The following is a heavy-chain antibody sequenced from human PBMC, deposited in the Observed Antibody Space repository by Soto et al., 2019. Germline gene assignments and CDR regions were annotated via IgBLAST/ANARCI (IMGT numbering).Heavy chain of an antibody. V-gene: IGHV3-74*01. CDR1: GFTLSSYW. J-gene: IGHJ6*02. Sequence: EVQLVESGGGLVQPGGSLRLSCAASGFTLSSYWMHWVRQAPGKGLVWVSRINSDGNRTSYADSVKGRFTISRDNAKNTLYLQRNSLRAEDTAGYYCARGHGSGSYYYYYGMDVWGQGTTVTVSS. CDR2: INSDGNRT. CDR3: ARGHGSGSYYYYYGMDV. D-gene: IGHD3-10*01.